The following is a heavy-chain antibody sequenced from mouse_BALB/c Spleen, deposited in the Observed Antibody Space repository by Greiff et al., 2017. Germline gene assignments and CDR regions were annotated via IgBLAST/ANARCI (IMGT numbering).Heavy chain of an antibody. CDR3: VREGDYYGSSYYYAMDY. CDR1: GFSLTSYD. V-gene: IGHV2-9-2*01. Sequence: QVQLKQSGPGLVAPSQSLSITCTVSGFSLTSYDISWIRQPPGKGLEWLGVIWTGGGTNYNSAFMSRLSISKDNSKSQVFLKMNSLQTDDTAIYYCVREGDYYGSSYYYAMDYWGQGTSVTVSS. J-gene: IGHJ4*01. D-gene: IGHD1-1*01. CDR2: IWTGGGT.